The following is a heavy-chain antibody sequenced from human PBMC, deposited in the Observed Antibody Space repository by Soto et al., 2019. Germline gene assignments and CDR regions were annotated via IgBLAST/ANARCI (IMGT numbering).Heavy chain of an antibody. V-gene: IGHV4-31*03. CDR3: AREGGSYDSGGYLIRGAFDI. CDR1: GDSISRIDYY. CDR2: IYFRGNT. Sequence: SETLSLTCSVSGDSISRIDYYWTWIRQHPEKGLEWIGNIYFRGNTYYSPSLESRLTISVDTSKNQFSLKLTSVTAADAAAYYCAREGGSYDSGGYLIRGAFDIWGQGTMVTVSS. J-gene: IGHJ3*02. D-gene: IGHD3-22*01.